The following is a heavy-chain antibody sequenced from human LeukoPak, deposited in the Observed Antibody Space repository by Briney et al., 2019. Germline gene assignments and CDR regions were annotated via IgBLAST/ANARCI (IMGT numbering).Heavy chain of an antibody. CDR1: GGSISSYY. CDR3: ARTTSGYYFGAAFDI. Sequence: SETLSLTCTVSGGSISSYYWSWIRQPPGKGLEWIGYIYYSGSTSYNPSLKSRVTISVDTSKNQFSLKLSSVTAADTAVYYCARTTSGYYFGAAFDIWGQGTMVTVSS. CDR2: IYYSGST. D-gene: IGHD3-22*01. V-gene: IGHV4-59*01. J-gene: IGHJ3*02.